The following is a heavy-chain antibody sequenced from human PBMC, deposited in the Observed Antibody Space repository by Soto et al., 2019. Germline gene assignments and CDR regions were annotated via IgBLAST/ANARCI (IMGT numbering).Heavy chain of an antibody. D-gene: IGHD1-26*01. V-gene: IGHV4-34*01. Sequence: QVQLQQWGAGLLKPSETLSLTCGVSGGSFSGSYWNWIRQPPGKGLEWIGEINLTGSASYSPSLRSRVTISIDTSRNQFSLNVDSVTAAVTAVYYCARYRAVNGAFDYWGQGSLVTVSP. J-gene: IGHJ4*02. CDR1: GGSFSGSY. CDR3: ARYRAVNGAFDY. CDR2: INLTGSA.